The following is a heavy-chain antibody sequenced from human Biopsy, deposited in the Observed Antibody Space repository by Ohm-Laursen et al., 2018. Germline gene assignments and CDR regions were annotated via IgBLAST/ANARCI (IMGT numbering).Heavy chain of an antibody. CDR1: EFNVDRNY. V-gene: IGHV3-66*01. D-gene: IGHD3-16*01. CDR3: AGAGGHSF. CDR2: IHGSGRT. J-gene: IGHJ4*02. Sequence: SLRLSCSASEFNVDRNYMNWVRQAPGKGLEWVSMIHGSGRTDYADSVKGRFTVSRDNSKDTVYLQMNALRVDDTAMYYCAGAGGHSFWGQGALVTVSS.